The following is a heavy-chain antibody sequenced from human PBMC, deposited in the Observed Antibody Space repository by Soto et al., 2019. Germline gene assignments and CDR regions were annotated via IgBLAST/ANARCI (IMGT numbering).Heavy chain of an antibody. CDR1: GGSISSGDYY. V-gene: IGHV4-30-4*01. J-gene: IGHJ5*02. Sequence: SSETLSLTCTVSGGSISSGDYYWSWIRQPPGKGLEWIGYIYYSGSTYYNPSLKSRVTISVDTSKNQFSLKLSSVTAADTAVYYCAREREYYGSGSANWFDPWGQGTLVTVSS. CDR2: IYYSGST. CDR3: AREREYYGSGSANWFDP. D-gene: IGHD3-10*01.